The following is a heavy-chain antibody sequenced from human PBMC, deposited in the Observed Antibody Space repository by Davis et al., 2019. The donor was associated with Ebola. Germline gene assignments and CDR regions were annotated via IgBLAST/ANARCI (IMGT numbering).Heavy chain of an antibody. V-gene: IGHV1-69*05. CDR1: GGTFSSYA. CDR2: IIPIFGTA. Sequence: SVKVPCKASGGTFSSYAISWVRQAPGQGLEWMGGIIPIFGTANYAQKFQGRVTMTTDTSTNTAYMELRSLRSDDTAVYYCARDGLRALWGQGTMVTVSS. J-gene: IGHJ3*01. CDR3: ARDGLRAL. D-gene: IGHD4-17*01.